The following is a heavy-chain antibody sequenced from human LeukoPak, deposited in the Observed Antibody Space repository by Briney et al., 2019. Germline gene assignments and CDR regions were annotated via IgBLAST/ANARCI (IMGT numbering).Heavy chain of an antibody. Sequence: SQTLSLTCTVSGSSVSSDEYYWSWVRQYPGKGLEWIGYVYYSGSSYYIPSLESRVTMSVEVSKNQFSLELRSVTAADTAVYYCARVKVLRFLEWFLDFWGQGTLVTVSS. D-gene: IGHD3-3*01. CDR3: ARVKVLRFLEWFLDF. V-gene: IGHV4-31*03. CDR1: GSSVSSDEYY. J-gene: IGHJ4*02. CDR2: VYYSGSS.